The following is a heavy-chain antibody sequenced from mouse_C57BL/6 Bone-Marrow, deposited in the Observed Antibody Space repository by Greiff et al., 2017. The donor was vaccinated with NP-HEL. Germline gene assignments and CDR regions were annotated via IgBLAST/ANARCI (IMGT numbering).Heavy chain of an antibody. V-gene: IGHV14-4*01. Sequence: EVQRVESGAELVRPGASVKLSCTASGFNIKDDYMHWVKQRPEQGLEWIGWIDPENGDTEYASKFTGQATITADTSSNTAYLQLSSLTSEDTAVEYCTTDFVTTVVADAMDDWGQGTSVTVSS. CDR1: GFNIKDDY. CDR3: TTDFVTTVVADAMDD. J-gene: IGHJ4*01. CDR2: IDPENGDT. D-gene: IGHD1-1*01.